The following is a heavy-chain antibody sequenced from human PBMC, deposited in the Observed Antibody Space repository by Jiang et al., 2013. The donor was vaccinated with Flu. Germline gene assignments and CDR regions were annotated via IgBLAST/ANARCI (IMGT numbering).Heavy chain of an antibody. CDR1: GYTFTSYD. D-gene: IGHD6-6*01. CDR3: ARDRIAARPFQRPNWFDP. V-gene: IGHV1-8*01. Sequence: GASVKVSCKASGYTFTSYDINWVRQATGQGLEWMGWMNPNSGNTGYAQKFQGRVTMTRNTSISTAYMELSSLRSDDTAVYYCARDRIAARPFQRPNWFDPWGQGTLVTVSS. J-gene: IGHJ5*02. CDR2: MNPNSGNT.